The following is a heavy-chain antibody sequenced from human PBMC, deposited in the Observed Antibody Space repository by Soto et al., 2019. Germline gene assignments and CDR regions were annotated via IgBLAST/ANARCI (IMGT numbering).Heavy chain of an antibody. CDR1: GYTFTGYY. Sequence: ASVKVSCKASGYTFTGYYMHWVRQAPGQGLEWMGWINPNSGGTNYAQKFQGRVTMTRDTSISTAYMELSRLRSDDTAVYYCAREMAPAIEYFQHWGQGTLVTVSS. D-gene: IGHD2-2*01. J-gene: IGHJ1*01. CDR2: INPNSGGT. CDR3: AREMAPAIEYFQH. V-gene: IGHV1-2*02.